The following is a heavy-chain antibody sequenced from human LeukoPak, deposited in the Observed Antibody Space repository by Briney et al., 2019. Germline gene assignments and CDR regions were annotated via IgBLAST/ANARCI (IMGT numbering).Heavy chain of an antibody. J-gene: IGHJ3*01. D-gene: IGHD3-10*01. Sequence: GGSLRLFCAASGFTFSSYGIHWVCQAPGKGLEWVTVIWYDGSKRYYADSVKGRFTISRDNSKNTLYLQMNSLTAEDTAVYYCALEDGDTPFGAFDVWGQGTMVTVSS. CDR2: IWYDGSKR. CDR3: ALEDGDTPFGAFDV. CDR1: GFTFSSYG. V-gene: IGHV3-33*01.